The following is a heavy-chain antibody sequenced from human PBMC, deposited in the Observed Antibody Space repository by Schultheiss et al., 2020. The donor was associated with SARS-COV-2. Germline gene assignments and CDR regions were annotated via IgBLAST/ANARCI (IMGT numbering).Heavy chain of an antibody. Sequence: GGSLRLSCAASGFTFSSYSMNWVRQAPGKGLEWVSYISSSSSTIYYADSVKGRFTISRDNAKNSLYLQMNSLRAEDTAVYYCAKDGESSSLLAFDYWGQGTLVTVSS. J-gene: IGHJ4*02. CDR2: ISSSSSTI. CDR3: AKDGESSSLLAFDY. CDR1: GFTFSSYS. D-gene: IGHD6-6*01. V-gene: IGHV3-48*01.